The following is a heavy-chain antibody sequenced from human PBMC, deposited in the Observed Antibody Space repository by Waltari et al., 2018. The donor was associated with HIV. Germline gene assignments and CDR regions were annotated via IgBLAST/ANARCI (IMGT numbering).Heavy chain of an antibody. J-gene: IGHJ4*02. CDR1: GFPFDDYA. CDR2: ITWDGGIT. V-gene: IGHV3-43D*04. CDR3: AKSVRFLEWLMDY. Sequence: EVQLVESGGVVVQPGGSLRLSCAASGFPFDDYAMPWVRQAPGKGLEWVSLITWDGGITYYADSVRGRFTISRDNSKNSLYLQINSLRPEDTALYYCAKSVRFLEWLMDYWGQGTLVTVSS. D-gene: IGHD3-3*01.